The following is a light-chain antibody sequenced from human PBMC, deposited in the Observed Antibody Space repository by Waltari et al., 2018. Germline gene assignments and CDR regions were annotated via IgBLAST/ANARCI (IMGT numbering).Light chain of an antibody. J-gene: IGKJ4*01. CDR2: DTS. V-gene: IGKV3-11*01. CDR1: KTVDTY. CDR3: QQRRRWPLT. Sequence: EIVLTQSPATLSLSPGERATLSCRASKTVDTYLAWYQQRPGQAPRLLIYDTSNRPTGIPDRFSGSGSETDFTLTISSLEPEDFAVYYCQQRRRWPLTFGGGSKVEI.